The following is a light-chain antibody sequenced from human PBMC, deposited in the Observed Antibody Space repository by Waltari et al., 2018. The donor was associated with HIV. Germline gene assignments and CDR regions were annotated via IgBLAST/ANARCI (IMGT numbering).Light chain of an antibody. Sequence: QSALTQPASVSGSPGQSVTISCTGPTINYNSVSWYPQHPAKAPKLILFEGTYRPSGVSNRSSGSKSGNTASLTISGLQGEDEAHYYCSSYTASGSVIFGGGTNLTVL. J-gene: IGLJ2*01. CDR2: EGT. CDR1: TINYNS. V-gene: IGLV2-14*03. CDR3: SSYTASGSVI.